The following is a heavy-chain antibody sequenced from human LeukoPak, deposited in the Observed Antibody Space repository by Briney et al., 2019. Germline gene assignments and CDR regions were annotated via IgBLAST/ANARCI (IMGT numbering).Heavy chain of an antibody. CDR3: ARGTAATSPWGI. Sequence: GGSLRLSCAASGFTFSSYWMHWVRQAPGKGLVRVSRINSDGSSTSYADSVKGRFTISRDNAKNTLYLQMNSLRAEDTAVYYCARGTAATSPWGIWGQGTMVTVSS. D-gene: IGHD2-15*01. CDR1: GFTFSSYW. CDR2: INSDGSST. J-gene: IGHJ3*02. V-gene: IGHV3-74*01.